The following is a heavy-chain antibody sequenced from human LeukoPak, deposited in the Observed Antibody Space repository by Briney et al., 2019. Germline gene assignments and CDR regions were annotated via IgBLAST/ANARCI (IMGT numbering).Heavy chain of an antibody. Sequence: PGGSLRLSCAASGFTFSDYYMSWVRQAPGKGLEWVSAMSGSGGRTYYADSVKGRFTISRDNSKNTLYLQMNSLRAEDTAVYYCAKWGCSGGSCYPFDYWGQGTLVTVSS. CDR2: MSGSGGRT. CDR1: GFTFSDYY. J-gene: IGHJ4*02. V-gene: IGHV3-23*01. D-gene: IGHD2-15*01. CDR3: AKWGCSGGSCYPFDY.